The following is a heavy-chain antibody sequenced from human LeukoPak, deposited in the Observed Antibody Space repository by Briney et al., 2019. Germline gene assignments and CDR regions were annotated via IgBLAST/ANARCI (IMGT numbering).Heavy chain of an antibody. CDR3: ATGGYRRNHDWHFDL. J-gene: IGHJ2*01. CDR2: IYYSGST. V-gene: IGHV4-59*11. D-gene: IGHD1-14*01. Sequence: SETLSLTCTVSGGSIRPLYWTWIRQAPGKGLEWIGYIYYSGSTKYNASLTSRVTISLDTSQKQLSLKLNSVTAADTALYYCATGGYRRNHDWHFDLWGRGTLVTVYS. CDR1: GGSIRPLY.